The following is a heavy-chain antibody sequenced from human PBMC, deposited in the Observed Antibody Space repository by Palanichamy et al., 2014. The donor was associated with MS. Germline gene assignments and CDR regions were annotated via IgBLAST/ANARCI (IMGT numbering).Heavy chain of an antibody. V-gene: IGHV3-7*03. CDR2: IKQDGSEK. D-gene: IGHD4-11*01. CDR1: GFTFTKYW. CDR3: ALFGFTSNTYPFDY. Sequence: EVQLVESGGGLVQPGGSLRLSCAASGFTFTKYWMSWVRQAPGKGLEWVANIKQDGSEKYYVGSVKGRFTVSRDNTENSLYLQMNSLRAEDTAVYYCALFGFTSNTYPFDYWGQGTLVTVSS. J-gene: IGHJ4*02.